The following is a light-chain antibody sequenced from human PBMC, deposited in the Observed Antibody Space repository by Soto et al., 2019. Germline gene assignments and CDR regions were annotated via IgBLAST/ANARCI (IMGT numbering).Light chain of an antibody. Sequence: QSALTQPASVSGSPGQSITISCTGASGDVGTYEYVSWYQQHPGKAPKLMIYDVTDRPSGVSNRFSGSKSGNTASLTISGLQAEDEADYYCSSYTGGGTLLNVCGTGTKVTVL. CDR1: SGDVGTYEY. J-gene: IGLJ1*01. V-gene: IGLV2-14*03. CDR2: DVT. CDR3: SSYTGGGTLLNV.